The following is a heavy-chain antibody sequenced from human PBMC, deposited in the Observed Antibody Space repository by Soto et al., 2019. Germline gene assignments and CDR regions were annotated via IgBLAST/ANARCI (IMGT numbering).Heavy chain of an antibody. D-gene: IGHD3-3*01. CDR3: ARTSGYYFYDC. J-gene: IGHJ4*02. CDR2: INAGNGNT. CDR1: GYTFTSYS. Sequence: ASVKVSFKASGYTFTSYSMHWVRQAPGQRLEWMGWINAGNGNTKYSQKFQGRVTITRDTSASTAYMELSSLRSEDTAVYYCARTSGYYFYDCWGQGTLVTVSS. V-gene: IGHV1-3*01.